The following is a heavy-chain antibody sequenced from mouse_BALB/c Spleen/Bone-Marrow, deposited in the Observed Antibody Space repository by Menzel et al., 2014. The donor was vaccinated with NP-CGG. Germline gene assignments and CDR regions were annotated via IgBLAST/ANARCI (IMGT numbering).Heavy chain of an antibody. D-gene: IGHD3-2*01. CDR3: ARTRQLGLPYYFDY. V-gene: IGHV1-14*01. Sequence: EVQLQQSGPELVKPGASVKMSCEASGYTFTSYVMHWVKQKPGQGLEWIGYINPYNDGTKYNEKFKGKATLTSDKSSSTAYMELSSLTSEDSAVYYCARTRQLGLPYYFDYWGQGTTLTVSS. CDR2: INPYNDGT. CDR1: GYTFTSYV. J-gene: IGHJ2*01.